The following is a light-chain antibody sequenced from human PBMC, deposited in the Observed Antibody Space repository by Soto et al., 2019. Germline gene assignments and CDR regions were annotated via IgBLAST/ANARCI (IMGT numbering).Light chain of an antibody. CDR3: NSYTNSGSFV. J-gene: IGLJ1*01. V-gene: IGLV2-14*01. CDR2: EVS. CDR1: TTDIGNYNS. Sequence: QSVLTQPASVSGSLGQSITISCTGTTTDIGNYNSVSWYQQSPGKAPKLLIYEVSNRPSGVSSRFSGSKSGNTASLTISGLRADDEADYYCNSYTNSGSFVFGTGTKVTVL.